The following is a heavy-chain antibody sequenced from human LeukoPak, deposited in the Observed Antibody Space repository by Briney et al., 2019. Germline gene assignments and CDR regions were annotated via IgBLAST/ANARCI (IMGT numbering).Heavy chain of an antibody. CDR1: GLTFDDYA. CDR3: AKEGDPSGLNYDFWSGYSRQPGSYYYGMDV. Sequence: SLRLSCAASGLTFDDYAMHWDRQAPGKGLEWVSGTRWNRGSIVYTDSVKGRFTISRDNAKNSLYLQMNSLRAEDTALYYCAKEGDPSGLNYDFWSGYSRQPGSYYYGMDVWGQGTTVTVSS. V-gene: IGHV3-9*01. J-gene: IGHJ6*02. D-gene: IGHD3-3*01. CDR2: TRWNRGSI.